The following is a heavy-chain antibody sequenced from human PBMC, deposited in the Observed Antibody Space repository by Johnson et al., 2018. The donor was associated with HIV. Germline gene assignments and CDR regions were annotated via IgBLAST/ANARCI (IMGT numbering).Heavy chain of an antibody. D-gene: IGHD4/OR15-4a*01. Sequence: VQLVESGGGLVQPGRSLRLSCAASGFTFDDYAMHWVRQDPGKGLELVSGISWNSGSIGYADSVKGRFTTSSNNAKSSLCLQMNSLRAEDTAWYYGAKATQLVLPSPEALDIGGQGTMVTV. CDR1: GFTFDDYA. CDR2: ISWNSGSI. CDR3: AKATQLVLPSPEALDI. J-gene: IGHJ3*02. V-gene: IGHV3-9*01.